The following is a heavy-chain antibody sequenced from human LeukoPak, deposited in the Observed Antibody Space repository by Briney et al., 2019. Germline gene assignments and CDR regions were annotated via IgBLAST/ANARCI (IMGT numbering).Heavy chain of an antibody. D-gene: IGHD6-19*01. V-gene: IGHV3-43*02. CDR3: ARESESSGWYDY. CDR2: ISGDGGST. J-gene: IGHJ4*02. Sequence: GGSLRLSCAAPGFMFHDYAIHWVRQAPGEDLEWVSLISGDGGSTFYAGSVKGRFTISRDNSKNSLYLQMSSLRSEDTALYYCARESESSGWYDYWGQGTLVTVSS. CDR1: GFMFHDYA.